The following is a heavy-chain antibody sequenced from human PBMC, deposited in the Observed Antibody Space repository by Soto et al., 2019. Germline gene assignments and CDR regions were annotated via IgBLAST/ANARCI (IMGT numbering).Heavy chain of an antibody. CDR2: MGYDGSMQ. CDR3: ARNPYYATDFDY. Sequence: QVQLVESGGGVVQPGRSLGLSYVASGFSRTNYGMHWFRQAPGKGLVWVAVMGYDGSMQYYGDTVKGRFTISRDISKNTLYLQMINMRAKDTAEYSCARNPYYATDFDYWGQRTLVTDPS. J-gene: IGHJ4*02. D-gene: IGHD3-22*01. V-gene: IGHV3-33*01. CDR1: GFSRTNYG.